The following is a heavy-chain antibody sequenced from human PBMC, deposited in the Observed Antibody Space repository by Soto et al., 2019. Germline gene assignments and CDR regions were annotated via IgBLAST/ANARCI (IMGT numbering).Heavy chain of an antibody. Sequence: QVQLQESGPRLVKPSGSLSLTCGVSGGTVASSHWWSWVRQSPGGGLEWIGNVYHTGDTNFNPSLQSRVTISVDKSNTQFAPRLNSLTAADTAVYFCAREIVTAGGNNYFDPWGPGTLVTVSS. J-gene: IGHJ5*02. CDR3: AREIVTAGGNNYFDP. CDR2: VYHTGDT. CDR1: GGTVASSHW. V-gene: IGHV4-4*02. D-gene: IGHD2-21*02.